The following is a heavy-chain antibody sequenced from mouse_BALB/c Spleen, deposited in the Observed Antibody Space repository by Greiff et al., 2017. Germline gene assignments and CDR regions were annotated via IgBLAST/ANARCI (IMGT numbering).Heavy chain of an antibody. CDR1: GFDFSRYW. J-gene: IGHJ2*01. Sequence: EVMLVESGGGLVQPGGSLKLSCAASGFDFSRYWMSWVRQAPGKGLEWIGEINPDSSTINYTPSLKDKFIISRDNAKNTLYLQMSKVRSEDTALYYCARQIYDGYYRLFDYWGQGTTLTVSS. D-gene: IGHD2-3*01. V-gene: IGHV4-1*02. CDR3: ARQIYDGYYRLFDY. CDR2: INPDSSTI.